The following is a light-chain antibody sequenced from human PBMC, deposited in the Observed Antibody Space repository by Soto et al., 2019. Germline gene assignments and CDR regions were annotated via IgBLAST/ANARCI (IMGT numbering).Light chain of an antibody. CDR3: QQYGDSPFT. CDR1: QRISTSS. Sequence: EIVLTQSPGTLSLSAGERATLSCRASQRISTSSLAWYQQKPGQAPRVLVYGTSTRATGIPSRFSGSWSGTDFTLTISRLEPEDFAVYYCQQYGDSPFTFCPGTKVDIK. V-gene: IGKV3-20*01. J-gene: IGKJ3*01. CDR2: GTS.